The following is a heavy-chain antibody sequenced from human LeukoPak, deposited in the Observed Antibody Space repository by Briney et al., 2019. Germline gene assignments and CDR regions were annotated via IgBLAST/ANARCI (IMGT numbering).Heavy chain of an antibody. V-gene: IGHV3-7*03. D-gene: IGHD3-10*01. Sequence: GGSLRLSCAASGFTFSSYWMSWVRQAPGKGLEWVANIKQDGSEKYYVDSVKGRFTISRDNAKNSLYLQMNSPRAEDTAVYYCARIRTPDYYGSGSYAYYFDYWGQGTLVTVSS. CDR3: ARIRTPDYYGSGSYAYYFDY. J-gene: IGHJ4*02. CDR1: GFTFSSYW. CDR2: IKQDGSEK.